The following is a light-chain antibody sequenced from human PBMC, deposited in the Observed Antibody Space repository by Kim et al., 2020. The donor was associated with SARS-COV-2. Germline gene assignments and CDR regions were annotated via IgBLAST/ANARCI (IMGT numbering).Light chain of an antibody. V-gene: IGKV3-20*01. CDR1: QSVGSSY. Sequence: EIVLTQSPVTLSLSPGERAALSCRASQSVGSSYLAWYQQKPGQAPRLLIYAASSRATGIPDKFSGSGSGTDFTLTISRLEPEDFALYYCHQYSSSPRTFGQGTKVDIK. J-gene: IGKJ1*01. CDR3: HQYSSSPRT. CDR2: AAS.